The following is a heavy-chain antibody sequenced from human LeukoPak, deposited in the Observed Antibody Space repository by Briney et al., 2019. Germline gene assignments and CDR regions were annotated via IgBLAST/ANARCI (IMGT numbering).Heavy chain of an antibody. CDR1: GDSPSSESYY. CDR3: ARGHIAVAGMDWFDP. Sequence: SETLSLTCTVSGDSPSSESYYWTWIPQPAGKGLEWLGHIYARGGTNYNLSLESRVTISADTSKNQFSLKLTSVTAADTAGYYWARGHIAVAGMDWFDPWGQGTLVTVSS. J-gene: IGHJ5*02. D-gene: IGHD6-19*01. CDR2: IYARGGT. V-gene: IGHV4-61*09.